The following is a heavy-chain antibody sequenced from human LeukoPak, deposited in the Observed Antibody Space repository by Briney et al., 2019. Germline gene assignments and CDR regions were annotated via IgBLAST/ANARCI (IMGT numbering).Heavy chain of an antibody. V-gene: IGHV4-39*01. D-gene: IGHD3-22*01. CDR3: ARSYDSSGYYLDY. J-gene: IGHJ4*02. CDR1: GGSISSSSYY. CDR2: IYYSGST. Sequence: SETLSPTCTVSGGSISSSSYYWGWIRQPPGKGLEWIGSIYYSGSTYYNPSLKSRVTISVDTSKNQFSLKLSSVTAADTAVYYCARSYDSSGYYLDYWGQGTLVTVSS.